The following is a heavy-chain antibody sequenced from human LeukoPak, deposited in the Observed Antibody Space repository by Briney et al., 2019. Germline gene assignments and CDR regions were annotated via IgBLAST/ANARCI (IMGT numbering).Heavy chain of an antibody. CDR2: IDPSDSYT. Sequence: GESLKISCKGSGYSFTSYWISWVRQMPGKGLEWMGRIDPSDSYTNYSPSFQGHVTISADKSISTAYLQWSSLKASDTAMYYCARLYGGNSGPNWFDPWGQGTLVTVSS. CDR1: GYSFTSYW. V-gene: IGHV5-10-1*01. CDR3: ARLYGGNSGPNWFDP. D-gene: IGHD4-23*01. J-gene: IGHJ5*02.